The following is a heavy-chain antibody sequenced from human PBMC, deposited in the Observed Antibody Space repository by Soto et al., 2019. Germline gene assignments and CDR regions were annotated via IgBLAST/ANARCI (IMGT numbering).Heavy chain of an antibody. Sequence: SVKVSCKASGGTFSSYAISWVRQAPGQGLEWMGGIIPIFGTANYAQKFQGRVTITADESTSTAYMELSSLRSEDTAVYYCARDPLLPRTTVTLLGYFDLWGRGTLVTVSS. D-gene: IGHD4-17*01. V-gene: IGHV1-69*13. CDR2: IIPIFGTA. CDR1: GGTFSSYA. J-gene: IGHJ2*01. CDR3: ARDPLLPRTTVTLLGYFDL.